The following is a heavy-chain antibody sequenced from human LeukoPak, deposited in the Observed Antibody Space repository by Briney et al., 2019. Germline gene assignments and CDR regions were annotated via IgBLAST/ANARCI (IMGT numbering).Heavy chain of an antibody. CDR1: GFTFSSYG. CDR3: AKRTYCSGTSCYRAFDI. V-gene: IGHV3-23*01. J-gene: IGHJ3*02. CDR2: ITGSGGSI. Sequence: PGGSLRLSCAASGFTFSSYGMSWVRQAPGKGLEWVSVITGSGGSIHYADSVKGRFTISRDNSKNTLYLQMNSLRAEDTAVYYCAKRTYCSGTSCYRAFDIWGQGTMVTVSS. D-gene: IGHD2-2*01.